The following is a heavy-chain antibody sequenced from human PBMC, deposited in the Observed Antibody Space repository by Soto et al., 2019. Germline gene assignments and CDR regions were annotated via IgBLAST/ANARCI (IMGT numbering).Heavy chain of an antibody. J-gene: IGHJ4*02. Sequence: QVQLVESGGGVVQPGRSLRLSCAASGFTFSSYAMHWVRQAPGKGLEWVAVISYDGSNKYYADSVKGRFTISRDNSKNTLYLQMNSLRADDTAVYYCAGDAGKDLNYFDYWGQVTLVTVSS. CDR1: GFTFSSYA. CDR2: ISYDGSNK. CDR3: AGDAGKDLNYFDY. D-gene: IGHD3-10*01. V-gene: IGHV3-30-3*01.